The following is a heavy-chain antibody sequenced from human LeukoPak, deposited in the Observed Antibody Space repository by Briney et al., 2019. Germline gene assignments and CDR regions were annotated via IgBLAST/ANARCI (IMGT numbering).Heavy chain of an antibody. CDR2: IYYSGST. Sequence: SETPSLTCTVSGGSISSSSYYWGWIRQPPGKGLEWIGSIYYSGSTYYNPSLKSRVTISVDTSKNQFSLKLSSVTAADTAVYYCARRRGRGYDLPSKYYFDYWGQGTLVTVSS. D-gene: IGHD5-12*01. V-gene: IGHV4-39*01. CDR1: GGSISSSSYY. CDR3: ARRRGRGYDLPSKYYFDY. J-gene: IGHJ4*02.